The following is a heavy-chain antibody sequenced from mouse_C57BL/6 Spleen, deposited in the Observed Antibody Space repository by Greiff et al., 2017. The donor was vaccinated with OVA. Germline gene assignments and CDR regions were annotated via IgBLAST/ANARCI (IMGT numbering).Heavy chain of an antibody. CDR1: GYTFTGYW. V-gene: IGHV1-9*01. CDR3: ARPHYDVSRGYIDY. D-gene: IGHD1-2*01. CDR2: ILPGSGST. J-gene: IGHJ2*01. Sequence: QVQLQQSGAELMKPGASVKLSCTASGYTFTGYWIEWVKQRPGHGLEWIGEILPGSGSTNYNEKFKGKAPFTADPSSPTAYMQLSSLTTEDSANYYWARPHYDVSRGYIDYWGQGTTLTVSS.